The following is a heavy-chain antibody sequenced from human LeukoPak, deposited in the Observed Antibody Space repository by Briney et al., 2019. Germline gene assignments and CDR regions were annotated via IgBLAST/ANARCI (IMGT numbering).Heavy chain of an antibody. J-gene: IGHJ3*02. D-gene: IGHD1-26*01. CDR2: ISSSSSTI. V-gene: IGHV3-48*01. Sequence: GGSLRLSCVASGFTFSSYSMNWVRQAPGKGLEWVSYISSSSSTIYYADSVKGRFTISRDNAKNSLYLQMNSLRAEDTAVYYCARDRGSYYTHAFDIWGQGTMVTVSS. CDR1: GFTFSSYS. CDR3: ARDRGSYYTHAFDI.